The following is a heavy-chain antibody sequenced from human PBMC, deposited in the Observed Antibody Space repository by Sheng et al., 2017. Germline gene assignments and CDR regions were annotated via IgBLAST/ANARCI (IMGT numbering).Heavy chain of an antibody. CDR1: GDSISITSNNW. V-gene: IGHV4-4*02. CDR3: AKWGSGSLDY. CDR2: IYHSGST. J-gene: IGHJ4*02. Sequence: QVQLQESGPGLVKPSGTLSLTCAVSGDSISITSNNWWTWVRQPPGKGLEWIGGIYHSGSTNYNPSLKSRVTISLDKSKNQFSLKLISVTAADTAVYYCAKWGSGSLDYWGQGNAGHR. D-gene: IGHD3-10*01.